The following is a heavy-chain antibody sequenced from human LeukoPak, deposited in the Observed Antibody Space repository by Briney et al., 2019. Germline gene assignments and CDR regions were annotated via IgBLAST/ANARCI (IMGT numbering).Heavy chain of an antibody. Sequence: PSETLSLTCAVSGYSISSGYYWGWIRPPPGKGLEWIGRIYHSGSTYYNPSLKSRVTISADTSKNQFSLKLSSVTAADTAVYYCATTTRFLEWLPNWFDPWGQGTLVTVSS. CDR3: ATTTRFLEWLPNWFDP. CDR1: GYSISSGYY. D-gene: IGHD3-3*01. V-gene: IGHV4-38-2*01. CDR2: IYHSGST. J-gene: IGHJ5*02.